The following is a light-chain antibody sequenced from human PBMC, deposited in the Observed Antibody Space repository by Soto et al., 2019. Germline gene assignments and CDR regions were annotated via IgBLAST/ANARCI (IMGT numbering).Light chain of an antibody. Sequence: DIQMTQSPSTLSASVGDRVTITCRASQSISSWLAWYQQKPGKAPKLLIYKASSLESGVPSRFSGSGSGTEFTLTISSLQPDDFATYYCQQYAWTFGQGTTVEIK. V-gene: IGKV1-5*03. J-gene: IGKJ1*01. CDR2: KAS. CDR1: QSISSW. CDR3: QQYAWT.